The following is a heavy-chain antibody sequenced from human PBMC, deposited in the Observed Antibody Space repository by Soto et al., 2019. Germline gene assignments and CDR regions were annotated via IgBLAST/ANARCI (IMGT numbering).Heavy chain of an antibody. V-gene: IGHV1-46*01. CDR2: VYVTGTGT. J-gene: IGHJ4*02. Sequence: ASVQVSCKASGYPFTTYHLHWVRQAPGQGLEWMGIVYVTGTGTRSAQKFQGRLTMTRDRSTSTVYMELSSLRSEDTAVYYCARPEGYGSGSYYFDSWGQGTLVTVSS. CDR3: ARPEGYGSGSYYFDS. CDR1: GYPFTTYH. D-gene: IGHD3-10*01.